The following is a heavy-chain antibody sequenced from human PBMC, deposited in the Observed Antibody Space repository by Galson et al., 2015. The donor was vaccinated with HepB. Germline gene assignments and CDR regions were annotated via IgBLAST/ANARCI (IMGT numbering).Heavy chain of an antibody. CDR1: GFTFSNAW. CDR2: IKSKTDGGTT. D-gene: IGHD1-26*01. J-gene: IGHJ3*02. CDR3: TTPRQYSGSYFFLLGRDDTESDAFDI. Sequence: SLRLSCAASGFTFSNAWMNWVRQAPGKGLEWVGRIKSKTDGGTTDYAAPVKGRFTISRDDSKNTLYLQMNSLKTEDTAVYYCTTPRQYSGSYFFLLGRDDTESDAFDIWGQGTMVTVSS. V-gene: IGHV3-15*07.